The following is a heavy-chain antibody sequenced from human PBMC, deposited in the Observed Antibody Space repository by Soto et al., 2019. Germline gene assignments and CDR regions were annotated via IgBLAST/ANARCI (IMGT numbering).Heavy chain of an antibody. CDR3: ARDATYRHSSFYYDVSEI. CDR1: GFTFSYYW. CDR2: IRRDGGEE. Sequence: DVQLMESGGCLVQPGGSLRLSCAASGFTFSYYWMTWVRQAPGKGLEWVANIRRDGGEEAYVASVKGRFSVSRDNAKESFSRLMNSLRIEDTAVYYCARDATYRHSSFYYDVSEIWGQGTMVTVSS. J-gene: IGHJ3*02. V-gene: IGHV3-7*05. D-gene: IGHD3-16*01.